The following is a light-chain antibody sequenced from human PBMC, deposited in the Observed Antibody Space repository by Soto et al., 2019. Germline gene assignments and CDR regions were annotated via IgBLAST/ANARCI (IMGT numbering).Light chain of an antibody. J-gene: IGLJ2*01. Sequence: HSALTQPPSVSGAPGQRVTISCTGSSSNFGSSYDVHWYRQLPGTAPKLLIYGNNNRPSGVPDRFSGSKSGTSASLAITGLQAEDEADYYCQSYDSGLYVVFGGGTKVTVL. CDR3: QSYDSGLYVV. CDR1: SSNFGSSYD. V-gene: IGLV1-40*01. CDR2: GNN.